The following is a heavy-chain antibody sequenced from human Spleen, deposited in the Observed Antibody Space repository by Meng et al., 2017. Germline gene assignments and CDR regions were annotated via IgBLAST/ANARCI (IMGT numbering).Heavy chain of an antibody. J-gene: IGHJ4*02. V-gene: IGHV1-69*13. CDR3: ARGPPTYYYGSGTNFDY. Sequence: SVKVSCKVSGVTLRSDATNWARQARGQGLEWMGGIIPIFGTANHATKFQGRVTITADESTSTAYMQLSSLRSDDTAVYYCARGPPTYYYGSGTNFDYWGQGTLVTVSS. D-gene: IGHD3-10*01. CDR1: GVTLRSDA. CDR2: IIPIFGTA.